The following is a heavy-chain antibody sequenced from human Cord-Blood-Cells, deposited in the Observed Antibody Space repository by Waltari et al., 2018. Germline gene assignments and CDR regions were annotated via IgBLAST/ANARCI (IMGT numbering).Heavy chain of an antibody. D-gene: IGHD6-6*01. CDR2: INHSVST. CDR3: ARGGGAARDDAFDI. V-gene: IGHV4-34*01. J-gene: IGHJ3*02. CDR1: GGSFSGYS. Sequence: QVQLQPWGAGLLKPSETLSLTCAVYGGSFSGYSWSWIRQPPGKGLEWIGEINHSVSTNYNPSLKSRVTISVDTSKNQFSLKLSSVTAADTAVYYCARGGGAARDDAFDIWGQGTMVTVSS.